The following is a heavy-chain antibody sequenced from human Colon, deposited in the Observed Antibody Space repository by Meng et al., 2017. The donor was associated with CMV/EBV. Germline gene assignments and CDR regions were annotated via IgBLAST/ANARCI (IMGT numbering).Heavy chain of an antibody. V-gene: IGHV1-2*02. CDR1: GYSFTGYY. CDR3: ASHSSYVWGSHH. CDR2: MDPTTGRT. J-gene: IGHJ1*01. D-gene: IGHD3-16*01. Sequence: VQLVQSGAEVRMPVCSVKFSCKASGYSFTGYYIHWVRQAPGQGLEWMGWMDPTTGRTDYAQKFQGTVTMTRDTSISTAYLELSRLTSDDTAVYYCASHSSYVWGSHHWGQGTLVTVSS.